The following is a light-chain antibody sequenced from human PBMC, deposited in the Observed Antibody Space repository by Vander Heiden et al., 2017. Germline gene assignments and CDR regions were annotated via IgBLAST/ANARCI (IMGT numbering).Light chain of an antibody. V-gene: IGKV1-39*01. CDR3: QQSYSTLLT. J-gene: IGKJ4*01. Sequence: PSTLSESVGERVTITCRASQSISSYLNWYQQKPGKAPKLLIYAASSLQSGVPSRFRGSGSGTDFTLTISSLQPEDFATYYCQQSYSTLLTFGGGTKVKIK. CDR1: QSISSY. CDR2: AAS.